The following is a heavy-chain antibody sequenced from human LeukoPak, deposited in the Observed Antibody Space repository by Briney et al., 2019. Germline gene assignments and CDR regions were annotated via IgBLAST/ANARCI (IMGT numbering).Heavy chain of an antibody. Sequence: SETLSLTCTVSGGSISSGDYYWSWIRQPPGKGLEWIGYIYYSGSTNYNPSLKSRVTISVDTSKNQFSLKLTSVTAADTAVYYCARGRADYYDSSGYPDYYYYGMDVWGQGTTVTVSS. CDR1: GGSISSGDYY. CDR3: ARGRADYYDSSGYPDYYYYGMDV. V-gene: IGHV4-61*08. CDR2: IYYSGST. J-gene: IGHJ6*02. D-gene: IGHD3-22*01.